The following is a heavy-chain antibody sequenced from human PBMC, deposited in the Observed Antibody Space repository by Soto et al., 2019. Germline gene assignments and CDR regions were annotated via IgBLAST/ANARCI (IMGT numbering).Heavy chain of an antibody. CDR1: EFSFSSYW. V-gene: IGHV3-7*01. D-gene: IGHD3-10*01. Sequence: GGSLTLSCAASEFSFSSYWMSWVRQAPGKGLKWVANIKQDESEKYYVDSVKGRFTISRDNAKNSLYLQMNSLRAEDTAVYYCARDQVTMVRGSDYYYYYYMDVWGKGT. CDR3: ARDQVTMVRGSDYYYYYYMDV. CDR2: IKQDESEK. J-gene: IGHJ6*03.